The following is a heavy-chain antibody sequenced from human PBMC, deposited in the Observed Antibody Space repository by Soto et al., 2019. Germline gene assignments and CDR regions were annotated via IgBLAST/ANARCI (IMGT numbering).Heavy chain of an antibody. CDR2: IVVVSGNT. J-gene: IGHJ5*02. CDR3: AADLEEKWLFYX. Sequence: SLKVSCKASGFTFTSSAVQWVRQARGQRLEWIGWIVVVSGNTNYAKKFQERVNITRDMSTSTAYMELSSLRSEDTAVYYCAADLEEKWLFYXWGQGTSVTVSX. D-gene: IGHD5-12*01. CDR1: GFTFTSSA. V-gene: IGHV1-58*01.